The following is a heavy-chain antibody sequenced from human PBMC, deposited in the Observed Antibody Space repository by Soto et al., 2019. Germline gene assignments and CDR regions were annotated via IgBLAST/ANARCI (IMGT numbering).Heavy chain of an antibody. V-gene: IGHV4-31*03. J-gene: IGHJ3*02. CDR3: ARDSPPQVDAFDI. CDR1: GGSISSGGYY. CDR2: IYYSGST. Sequence: SETLSLTCTVSGGSISSGGYYWSWIRQHPGKGLEWIGYIYYSGSTYYNPSLKSRVTISVDTSKNQFSLKLSSVTAADTAVYYCARDSPPQVDAFDIWGQGTMVTVSS.